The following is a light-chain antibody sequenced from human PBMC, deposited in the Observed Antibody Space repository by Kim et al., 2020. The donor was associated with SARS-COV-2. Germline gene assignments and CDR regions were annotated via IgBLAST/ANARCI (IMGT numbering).Light chain of an antibody. V-gene: IGKV1-12*01. CDR3: LQANTVPRA. CDR1: QGMSSW. CDR2: AAP. Sequence: ASVGDRVTSTRRASQGMSSWLAWYQHKPGKDPKRLIYAAPSLQSGVPSRFSGSGSGTDFTLTISRLQPEDFSTYYSLQANTVPRAFGQGAKVESK. J-gene: IGKJ1*01.